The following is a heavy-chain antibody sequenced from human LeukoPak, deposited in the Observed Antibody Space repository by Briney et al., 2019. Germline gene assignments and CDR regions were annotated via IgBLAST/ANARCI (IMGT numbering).Heavy chain of an antibody. Sequence: SDTLSLTCTVSGYSISSGYYWAWIRQPPGKGLEWIGSVYHSGSTYYSPSLESRVTISIDTSRNKFSLKLNSVTAADTAFYFCARDGLVVPKYWGQGILVTVSS. CDR2: VYHSGST. J-gene: IGHJ4*02. CDR3: ARDGLVVPKY. CDR1: GYSISSGYY. V-gene: IGHV4-38-2*02. D-gene: IGHD2-2*01.